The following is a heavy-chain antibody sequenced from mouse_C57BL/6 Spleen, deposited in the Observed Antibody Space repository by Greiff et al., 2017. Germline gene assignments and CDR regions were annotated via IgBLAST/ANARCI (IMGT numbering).Heavy chain of an antibody. J-gene: IGHJ2*01. CDR3: ARERGSLFDY. Sequence: VNLVESGAELVKPGASVKISCKASGYAFSSYWMNWVKQRPGKGLEWIGQIYPGDGDTNYNGKFKGKATLTADKSSSTAYMQLSSLTSEDSAVYFCARERGSLFDYWGQGTTLTVSS. CDR1: GYAFSSYW. CDR2: IYPGDGDT. D-gene: IGHD1-1*02. V-gene: IGHV1-80*01.